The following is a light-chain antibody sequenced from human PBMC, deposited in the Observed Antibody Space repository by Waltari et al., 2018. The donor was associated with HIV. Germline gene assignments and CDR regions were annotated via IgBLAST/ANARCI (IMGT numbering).Light chain of an antibody. J-gene: IGKJ3*01. CDR3: QQSYSPPLN. CDR1: QSISFY. V-gene: IGKV1-39*01. CDR2: RAS. Sequence: DIQMTQSPSPLSASVGDTITIACRASQSISFYLNWYQVKPGKVPKLLISRASNLESGAPSMFTGSGSGTDFTLTLNSLHPEDFATYYCQQSYSPPLNFGPGTEVEVK.